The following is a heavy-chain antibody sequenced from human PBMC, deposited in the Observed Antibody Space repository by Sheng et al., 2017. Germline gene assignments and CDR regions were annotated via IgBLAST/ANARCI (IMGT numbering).Heavy chain of an antibody. D-gene: IGHD3-16*01. J-gene: IGHJ4*02. CDR1: GFTVSTTY. CDR2: IFSGGTK. Sequence: EVQLVESGGGLIQPGGSLRLSCAASGFTVSTTYMNWVRQAPGKGLEWVSVIFSGGTKTLRRLREGSIQHLQRQTPKNTVYLQMNSLRGEDTAVYYCAREFDAGGFDCWGQGTLVTVSS. V-gene: IGHV3-53*01. CDR3: AREFDAGGFDC.